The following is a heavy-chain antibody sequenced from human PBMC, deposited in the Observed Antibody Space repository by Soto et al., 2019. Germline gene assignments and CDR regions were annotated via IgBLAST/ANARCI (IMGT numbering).Heavy chain of an antibody. Sequence: SETLSLTCTVSGGSISSYYWSWIRQPPGKGLEWIGYIYHSGSTYYNPSLKSRVTISVDRSKNQFSLKLSSVTAADTAVYYCARELFGRSVWFDPWGQGTLVTVSS. CDR3: ARELFGRSVWFDP. CDR2: IYHSGST. J-gene: IGHJ5*02. D-gene: IGHD3-10*01. CDR1: GGSISSYY. V-gene: IGHV4-59*01.